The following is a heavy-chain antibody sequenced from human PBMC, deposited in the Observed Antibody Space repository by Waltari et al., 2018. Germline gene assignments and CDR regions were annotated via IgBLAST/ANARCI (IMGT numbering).Heavy chain of an antibody. D-gene: IGHD2-21*02. CDR1: GGTFSSYA. CDR2: IIPILGIA. J-gene: IGHJ6*02. V-gene: IGHV1-69*04. CDR3: ARDPTYCGGDCYLLYYYGMDV. Sequence: QVQLVQSGAEVKKPGSSVKVSCKASGGTFSSYAISWVRQAPGQGLEWMGRIIPILGIANYAKKFQGRVTITADKSTSTAYMELSSLRSEDTAVYYCARDPTYCGGDCYLLYYYGMDVWGQGTTVTVSS.